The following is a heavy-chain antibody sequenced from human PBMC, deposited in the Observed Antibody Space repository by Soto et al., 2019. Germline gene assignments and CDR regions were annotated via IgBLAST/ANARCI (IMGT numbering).Heavy chain of an antibody. CDR3: AREGGRDKMQTSYNWFET. J-gene: IGHJ5*02. CDR2: INANNGGA. CDR1: GYTFTDYH. D-gene: IGHD3-16*01. Sequence: ASVKVSCKASGYTFTDYHIHWVRQAPGQGLEFMGWINANNGGAGSAQQFQGRVTVTRDTSITTVYMELSNLRSDDTDVYYCAREGGRDKMQTSYNWFETWGQGTLVTVSS. V-gene: IGHV1-2*02.